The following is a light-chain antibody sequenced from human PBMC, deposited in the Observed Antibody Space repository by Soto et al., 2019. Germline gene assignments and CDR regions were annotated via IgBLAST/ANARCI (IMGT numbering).Light chain of an antibody. CDR3: QQRSNWPIT. Sequence: EIVMTQSPATLSVSPGERVTLSCRASQSVSYNLAWYQQKRGQAPRLLIYDASTRATGIPARFTGSGSGTEFTLTISSLQSEDFAVYYCQQRSNWPITFGQGTRLEIK. CDR2: DAS. V-gene: IGKV3-15*01. CDR1: QSVSYN. J-gene: IGKJ5*01.